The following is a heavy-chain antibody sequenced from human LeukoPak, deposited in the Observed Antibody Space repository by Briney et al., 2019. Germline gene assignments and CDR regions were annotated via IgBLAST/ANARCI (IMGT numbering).Heavy chain of an antibody. CDR3: AVTAYVLRYFDWLLWPDY. V-gene: IGHV1-69*06. CDR1: GGTFSSYA. CDR2: IIPIFGTA. J-gene: IGHJ4*02. D-gene: IGHD3-9*01. Sequence: ASVKVSCKASGGTFSSYAISWVRQAPGQGLEWMGGIIPIFGTANYAQKFQGRVTITADKSTSTAYMELSSLRSEDTAVYYCAVTAYVLRYFDWLLWPDYWGQGTLVTVSS.